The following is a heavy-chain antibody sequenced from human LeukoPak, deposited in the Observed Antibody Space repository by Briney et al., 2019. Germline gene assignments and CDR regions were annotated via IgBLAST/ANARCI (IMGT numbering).Heavy chain of an antibody. CDR3: ARLPNYDFWSGLYAFDI. D-gene: IGHD3-3*01. CDR2: INPNSGGT. CDR1: GYTFTGYY. Sequence: ASVTVSCKASGYTFTGYYMHWVRQAPGQGLEWMGWINPNSGGTNYAQKFQGRVTMTRDTSISTAYMELSRLRSDDTAVYYCARLPNYDFWSGLYAFDIWGRGTMVTVSS. J-gene: IGHJ3*02. V-gene: IGHV1-2*02.